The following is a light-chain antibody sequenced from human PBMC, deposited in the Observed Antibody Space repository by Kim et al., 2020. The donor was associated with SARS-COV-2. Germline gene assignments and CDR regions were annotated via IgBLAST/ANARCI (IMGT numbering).Light chain of an antibody. CDR1: SSNIGSNT. V-gene: IGLV1-44*01. J-gene: IGLJ1*01. CDR2: SNN. Sequence: ELTQPPSASGTPGQRVTISCSGSSSNIGSNTVNWYQQLPGTAPKLLIYSNNQRPSGVPDRFSGSKSGTSASLAISGLQSEDEADYYCAAWDDSLNGYYVFGTGTKVTVL. CDR3: AAWDDSLNGYYV.